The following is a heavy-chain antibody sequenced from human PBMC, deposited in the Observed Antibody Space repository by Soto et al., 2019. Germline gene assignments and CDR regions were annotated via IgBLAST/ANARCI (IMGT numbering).Heavy chain of an antibody. Sequence: ASVRVSCKASGGTFSSYAISWVRQAPGQGLEWMGGIIPIFGTANYAQKFQGRVTITADESTSTAYMELSSLRSEDTAVYYCARGPHYYDSSGYLGRSGYYYYGMDVWGQGTTVTVSS. CDR2: IIPIFGTA. V-gene: IGHV1-69*13. J-gene: IGHJ6*02. D-gene: IGHD3-22*01. CDR3: ARGPHYYDSSGYLGRSGYYYYGMDV. CDR1: GGTFSSYA.